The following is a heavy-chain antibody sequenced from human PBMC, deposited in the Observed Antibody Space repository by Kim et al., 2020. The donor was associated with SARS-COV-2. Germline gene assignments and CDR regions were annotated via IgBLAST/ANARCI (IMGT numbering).Heavy chain of an antibody. CDR1: GGSISSGGYY. CDR3: AREDSVVAATRWYWYGMDV. D-gene: IGHD2-15*01. Sequence: SETLSLTCTVSGGSISSGGYYWSWIRQHPGKGLEWIGYIYYSGSTYYNPSLKSRVTISVDTSKNQFSLKLSSVTAADTAVYYCAREDSVVAATRWYWYGMDVWGQGTTVTVSS. J-gene: IGHJ6*02. CDR2: IYYSGST. V-gene: IGHV4-31*03.